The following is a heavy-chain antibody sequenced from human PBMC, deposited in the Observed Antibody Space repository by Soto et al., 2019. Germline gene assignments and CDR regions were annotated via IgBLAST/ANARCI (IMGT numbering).Heavy chain of an antibody. CDR3: AKNLWLVHDYFDY. CDR1: GFTFSSYA. J-gene: IGHJ4*02. D-gene: IGHD6-19*01. CDR2: ISGTSGST. Sequence: EVQLLESGGGLVQPGGSLRLSCAASGFTFSSYAMTWVRQAPGKGLEWVSGISGTSGSTYYADSVKGRFTISRDNSKNTLYLQMNSLRAEDTAVYHCAKNLWLVHDYFDYWGQGTLVTVSS. V-gene: IGHV3-23*01.